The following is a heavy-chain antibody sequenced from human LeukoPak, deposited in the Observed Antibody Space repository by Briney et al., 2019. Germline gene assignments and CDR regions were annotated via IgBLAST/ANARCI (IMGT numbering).Heavy chain of an antibody. CDR1: GYTFTSYA. Sequence: ASVKVSCKASGYTFTSYAMNWVRQAPGQGLEWMGWINTNTGNPTYAQGFTGRFVFSLDTSVSTAYLQISSLKAEDTAVYYCARGPFHYYDSSGSFDYWGQGTLVTVSS. D-gene: IGHD3-22*01. CDR3: ARGPFHYYDSSGSFDY. CDR2: INTNTGNP. V-gene: IGHV7-4-1*02. J-gene: IGHJ4*02.